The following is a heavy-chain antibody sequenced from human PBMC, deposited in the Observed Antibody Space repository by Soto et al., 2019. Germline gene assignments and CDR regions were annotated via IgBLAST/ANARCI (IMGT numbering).Heavy chain of an antibody. Sequence: ELQLLESGGGLVQRGGSLRLSCAASGFAISNYAMSWVRQAPGKGLDRVAAISGRVSVVRGSGGNTYYADSVKGRLTVSRDNSKNTLFLQMNSLRAEDTAVYYCAKAGGYSFGALDYWGQGILVTVSS. D-gene: IGHD5-18*01. CDR2: ISGRVSVVRGSGGNT. J-gene: IGHJ4*02. V-gene: IGHV3-23*01. CDR1: GFAISNYA. CDR3: AKAGGYSFGALDY.